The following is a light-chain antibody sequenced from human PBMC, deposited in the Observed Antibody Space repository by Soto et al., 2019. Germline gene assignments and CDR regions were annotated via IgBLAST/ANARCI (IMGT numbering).Light chain of an antibody. CDR3: VQFAHLAGT. Sequence: DVVLTQTPLSSPVTIGQPASISCRSSQSLVYSDGNTYLSWLQQRPGQPPRLLIYRVSNRFPRVPDRFSGSGAGTDFTLKMSREEAEDVGVYYCVQFAHLAGTFGQGTEVEI. V-gene: IGKV2-24*01. J-gene: IGKJ1*01. CDR1: QSLVYSDGNTY. CDR2: RVS.